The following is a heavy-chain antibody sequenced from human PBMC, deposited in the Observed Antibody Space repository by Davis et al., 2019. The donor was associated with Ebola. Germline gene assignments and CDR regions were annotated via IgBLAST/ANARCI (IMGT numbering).Heavy chain of an antibody. Sequence: GESLKISCAASGFTFSSYAMHWVRQAPGKGLEWVAVISYDGSNKYYADSVKGRFTISRDNSKNTLYLQMNSLRAEDTAVYYCAKDIGVGSNYYYYGMDVWGKGTTVTVSS. D-gene: IGHD1-26*01. CDR2: ISYDGSNK. CDR1: GFTFSSYA. CDR3: AKDIGVGSNYYYYGMDV. V-gene: IGHV3-30*04. J-gene: IGHJ6*04.